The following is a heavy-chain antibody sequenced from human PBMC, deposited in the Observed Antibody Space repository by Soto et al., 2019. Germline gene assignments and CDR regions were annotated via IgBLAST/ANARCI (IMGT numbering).Heavy chain of an antibody. J-gene: IGHJ4*02. D-gene: IGHD1-1*01. CDR2: IYKTGST. V-gene: IGHV4-59*01. CDR1: GDSISSYY. CDR3: AKEPPGTDNYFDY. Sequence: PSETLSLTCTVSGDSISSYYWSWLRQPPGKGLEWIGYIYKTGSTNYNPSLESRVSISLDTSNNRFSLKMNSVTATDTAVYFCAKEPPGTDNYFDYWGQGTLVTVSS.